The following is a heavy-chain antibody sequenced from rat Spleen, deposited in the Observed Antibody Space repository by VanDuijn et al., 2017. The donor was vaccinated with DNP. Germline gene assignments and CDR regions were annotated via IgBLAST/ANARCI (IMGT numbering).Heavy chain of an antibody. CDR3: ARRGYNNAWYFDF. CDR1: GFTFSNYG. J-gene: IGHJ1*01. Sequence: EVQLVESGGGLVQPGRSLKLSCAASGFTFSNYGMAWVRQAPTKGLEWVASISTRGEYTHYRDSVKGRFTISRDNAKSTLYLQMNSLRSEDTATYYCARRGYNNAWYFDFWGPGTMVTVSS. CDR2: ISTRGEYT. V-gene: IGHV5S13*01. D-gene: IGHD1-10*01.